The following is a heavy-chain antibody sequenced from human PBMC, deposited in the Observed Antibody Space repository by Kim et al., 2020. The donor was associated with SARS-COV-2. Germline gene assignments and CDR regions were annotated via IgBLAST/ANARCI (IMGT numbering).Heavy chain of an antibody. J-gene: IGHJ3*02. CDR1: GFTFSNAW. Sequence: GGSLRLSCAASGFTFSNAWMSWVRQAPGKGLEWVGRIKSKTDGGTTDYAAPVKGRFTISRDDSKNTLYLQMNSLKTEDTAVYYCTAPRYCSGGSCFDAFDIWGQGTMVTVSS. CDR3: TAPRYCSGGSCFDAFDI. V-gene: IGHV3-15*01. CDR2: IKSKTDGGTT. D-gene: IGHD2-15*01.